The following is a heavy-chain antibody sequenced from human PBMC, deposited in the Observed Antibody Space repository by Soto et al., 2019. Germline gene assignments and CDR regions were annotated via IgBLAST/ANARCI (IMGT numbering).Heavy chain of an antibody. V-gene: IGHV1-69*06. J-gene: IGHJ6*02. CDR1: GGTFSSYA. Sequence: GASVKVSCKASGGTFSSYAISWVRQAPGQGLEWMGGIIPIFGTANYAQKFQGRVTITADKSTSTAYMELSSLRSEDTAVYYCARDYVDTAMPDYYYYGVDVWGQGTTVTVSS. CDR3: ARDYVDTAMPDYYYYGVDV. D-gene: IGHD5-18*01. CDR2: IIPIFGTA.